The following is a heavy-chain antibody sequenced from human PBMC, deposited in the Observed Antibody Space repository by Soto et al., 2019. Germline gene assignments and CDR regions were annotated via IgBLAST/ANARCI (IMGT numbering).Heavy chain of an antibody. Sequence: PGGSLRLSCAASGFTFSSCAMGWVRQAPGKGLEWVSDIIDSGASTYYADSVRGRFTISRDNSKNTLYLQVNSLRSEDTAVYYCALGGRVVVTAIPIDYWGQGTLVTVSS. CDR3: ALGGRVVVTAIPIDY. CDR2: IIDSGAST. CDR1: GFTFSSCA. D-gene: IGHD2-21*02. J-gene: IGHJ4*02. V-gene: IGHV3-23*01.